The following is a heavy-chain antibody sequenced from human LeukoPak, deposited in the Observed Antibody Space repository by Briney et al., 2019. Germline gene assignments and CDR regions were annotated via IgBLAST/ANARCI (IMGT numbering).Heavy chain of an antibody. Sequence: GGSLRLSCAASGFTFSSYEMNWVRQAPGKGLEWVSYISSSGNTIYYADSVKGRFTISRDIAKNSLYLQMNSLRAEDTAVYYCARDQEWELLDYWGQGSLVTVSS. D-gene: IGHD1-26*01. V-gene: IGHV3-48*03. CDR2: ISSSGNTI. J-gene: IGHJ4*02. CDR3: ARDQEWELLDY. CDR1: GFTFSSYE.